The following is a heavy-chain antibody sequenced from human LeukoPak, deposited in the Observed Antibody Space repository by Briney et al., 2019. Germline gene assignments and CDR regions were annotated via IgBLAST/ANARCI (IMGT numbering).Heavy chain of an antibody. V-gene: IGHV1-18*01. D-gene: IGHD3-22*01. J-gene: IGHJ1*01. CDR1: GYTFTSYG. CDR3: ARVETPVSYYYDSSGYALFWFQH. CDR2: ISAYNGNT. Sequence: GASVKVSCKASGYTFTSYGISRVRQAPGQGLEWMGWISAYNGNTNYAQKLQGRVTMTTDTSTSTAYMELRSLRSDDTAVYYCARVETPVSYYYDSSGYALFWFQHWGQGTLVTVSS.